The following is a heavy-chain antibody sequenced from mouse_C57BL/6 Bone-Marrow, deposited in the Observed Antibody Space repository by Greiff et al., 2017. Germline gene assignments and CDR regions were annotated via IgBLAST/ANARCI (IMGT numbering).Heavy chain of an antibody. CDR1: GFTFSDFY. J-gene: IGHJ3*01. CDR3: ARGSVGAWFAY. V-gene: IGHV7-1*01. D-gene: IGHD1-1*01. Sequence: EVNVVESGGGLVQPGRSLRLSCATSGFTFSDFYMEWVRQAPGKGLEWITDSRNKANDYTTEYSAYVKGRFIVSRDTSQSILYLHMNALRAEDTAIYYCARGSVGAWFAYWDRGTLVTVTA. CDR2: SRNKANDYTT.